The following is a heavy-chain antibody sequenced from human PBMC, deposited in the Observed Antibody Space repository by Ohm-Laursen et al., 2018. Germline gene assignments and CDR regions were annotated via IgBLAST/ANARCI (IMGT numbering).Heavy chain of an antibody. D-gene: IGHD2/OR15-2a*01. Sequence: SQTLSLTCTVSGGSISSYYLSWIRQPPGKGLEWIGYIYYSGSTNYNPSLKSRVTISVDTSKNQFSLKLSSVTAADTAVYYCAGGPPTSYFNWGQGTLVTVSS. CDR3: AGGPPTSYFN. J-gene: IGHJ4*02. CDR1: GGSISSYY. V-gene: IGHV4-59*08. CDR2: IYYSGST.